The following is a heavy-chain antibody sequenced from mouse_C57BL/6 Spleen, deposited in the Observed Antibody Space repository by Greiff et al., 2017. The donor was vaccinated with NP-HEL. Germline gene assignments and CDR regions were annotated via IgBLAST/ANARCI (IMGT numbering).Heavy chain of an antibody. J-gene: IGHJ4*01. CDR1: GYTFTSYG. CDR3: ARNYYGHGAMDY. Sequence: VQLQQSGAELARPGASVKLSCKASGYTFTSYGISWVKQRPGQGLEWIGEIYPRSGNTYYNEKFKGKATLTADKSSSTAYMELRSLTSEDSAVYFCARNYYGHGAMDYWGQGTSVTVSS. V-gene: IGHV1-81*01. D-gene: IGHD1-1*01. CDR2: IYPRSGNT.